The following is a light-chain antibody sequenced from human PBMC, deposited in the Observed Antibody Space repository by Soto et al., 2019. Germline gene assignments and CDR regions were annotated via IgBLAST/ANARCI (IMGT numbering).Light chain of an antibody. Sequence: DIQMTQSPSSLSASVGDRVTITCQASQDINNYLNWYQQKPGKAPKLLIYDASNLQTGVPSKFSGSGSVTDFTFTIDSLQPEDIATYYCQQYNGYMVTFGPGTKVDIK. V-gene: IGKV1-33*01. CDR3: QQYNGYMVT. CDR2: DAS. J-gene: IGKJ3*01. CDR1: QDINNY.